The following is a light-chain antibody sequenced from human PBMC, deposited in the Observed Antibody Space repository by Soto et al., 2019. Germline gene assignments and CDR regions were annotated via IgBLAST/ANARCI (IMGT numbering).Light chain of an antibody. V-gene: IGLV2-8*01. CDR2: EVS. CDR1: SSDVGGYNC. Sequence: QSALTQPPSASGSPGQSVTISCTGTSSDVGGYNCVSWYQQHPGKAPKLMIYEVSKRPSGVPDRFSGSKSGNTASLTVSGLQAENEADYYCSSYAGSNTQVFGTGTKLTVL. CDR3: SSYAGSNTQV. J-gene: IGLJ1*01.